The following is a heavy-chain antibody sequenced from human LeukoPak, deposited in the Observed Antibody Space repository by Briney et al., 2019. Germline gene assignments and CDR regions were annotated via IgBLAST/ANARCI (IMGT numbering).Heavy chain of an antibody. CDR1: GYTFTSYG. J-gene: IGHJ4*02. CDR3: ARGGRSYYDSSGYYSH. CDR2: INAGNGNT. Sequence: GASVKVSCKASGYTFTSYGISWVRQAPGQRLEWMGWINAGNGNTKYSQEFQGRVTITRDTSASTAYMELSSLRSEDMAVYYCARGGRSYYDSSGYYSHWGQGTLVTVSS. D-gene: IGHD3-22*01. V-gene: IGHV1-3*03.